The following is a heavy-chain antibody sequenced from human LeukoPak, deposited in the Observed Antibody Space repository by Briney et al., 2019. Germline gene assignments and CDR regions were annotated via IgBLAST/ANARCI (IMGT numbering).Heavy chain of an antibody. CDR3: ARDLRVDGSGSSAFDI. V-gene: IGHV1-18*01. CDR2: ISAYNGNT. CDR1: GYTFTSYG. Sequence: ASVKVSCKASGYTFTSYGISWVRQAPGQGLEWMGWISAYNGNTNYAQKLQGRVTMTTDTSTSTAHMELRSLRSDDTAVYYCARDLRVDGSGSSAFDIWGQGTMVTVSS. D-gene: IGHD3-10*01. J-gene: IGHJ3*02.